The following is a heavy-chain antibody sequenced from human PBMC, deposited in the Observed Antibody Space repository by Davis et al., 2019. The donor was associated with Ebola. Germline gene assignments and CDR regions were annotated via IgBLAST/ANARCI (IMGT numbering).Heavy chain of an antibody. CDR3: ARFTARYSGLDY. D-gene: IGHD5-12*01. CDR1: GFTFSSYT. Sequence: GESLKISCVASGFTFSSYTMNWVRQAPGKGLEWLSYISSSSLTTYSADSVKGRFTISRDNSKNTLYLQMNSLRAEDTAVYYCARFTARYSGLDYWGQGTLVTVSS. CDR2: ISSSSLTT. V-gene: IGHV3-48*01. J-gene: IGHJ4*02.